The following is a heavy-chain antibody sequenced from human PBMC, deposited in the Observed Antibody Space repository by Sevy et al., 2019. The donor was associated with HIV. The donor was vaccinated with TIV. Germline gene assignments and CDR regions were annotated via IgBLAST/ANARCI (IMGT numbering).Heavy chain of an antibody. CDR1: GFTFSSYA. J-gene: IGHJ4*02. V-gene: IGHV3-23*01. CDR3: AKCSDTTVVTDIDY. CDR2: ISGSGGST. D-gene: IGHD4-17*01. Sequence: GESLKISCAASGFTFSSYAMSWVRQAPGKGLEWVSAISGSGGSTYYADSVKGRFTISRDNSKNTLYLQMNSLRAEDTAVYYCAKCSDTTVVTDIDYWGQGTLVTVSS.